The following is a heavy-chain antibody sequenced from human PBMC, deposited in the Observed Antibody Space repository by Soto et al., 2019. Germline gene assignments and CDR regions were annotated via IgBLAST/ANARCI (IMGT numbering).Heavy chain of an antibody. D-gene: IGHD5-12*01. CDR2: MNPNSGNT. CDR3: ARVGYSGYDSIDYYGMDV. J-gene: IGHJ6*02. CDR1: GYTFTSYD. V-gene: IGHV1-8*01. Sequence: ASVKVSCKASGYTFTSYDINWVRQATGQGLEWMGWMNPNSGNTGYAQKFQGRVTMTRNTSISTAYMELSSLRSEDTAMYYCARVGYSGYDSIDYYGMDVWGQGTTVTVSS.